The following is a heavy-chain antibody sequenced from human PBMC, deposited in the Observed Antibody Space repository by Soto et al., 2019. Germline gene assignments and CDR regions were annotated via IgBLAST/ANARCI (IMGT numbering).Heavy chain of an antibody. D-gene: IGHD1-26*01. CDR2: ISDDGDKR. Sequence: GGSLRLSCVGSGFTFSNYGMHWARQPPGKGLEWVALISDDGDKRYYADSVRGRLIISRDNSKDTLYLQMNSLGPDDTAVYFCAKARVRIVGANSFDYWGQGTPVTVSS. CDR1: GFTFSNYG. V-gene: IGHV3-30*18. CDR3: AKARVRIVGANSFDY. J-gene: IGHJ4*02.